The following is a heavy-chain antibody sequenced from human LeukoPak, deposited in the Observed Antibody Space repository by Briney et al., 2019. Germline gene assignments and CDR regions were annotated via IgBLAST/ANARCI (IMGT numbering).Heavy chain of an antibody. CDR2: INSDGSST. J-gene: IGHJ4*02. CDR1: GFTFSSYW. CDR3: ARGTGSYYSLGY. V-gene: IGHV3-74*01. Sequence: GGSPRLSCAASGFTFSSYWMHWVRQAPGKGLVWVSRINSDGSSTSYADSVKGRFTISRDNAKNTLYLQMDSLRAEDTAMYYCARGTGSYYSLGYWGQGTLVTVSS. D-gene: IGHD1-26*01.